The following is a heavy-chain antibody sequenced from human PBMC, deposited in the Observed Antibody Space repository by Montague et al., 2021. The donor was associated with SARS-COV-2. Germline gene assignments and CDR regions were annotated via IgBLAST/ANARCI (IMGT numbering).Heavy chain of an antibody. D-gene: IGHD4-23*01. Sequence: SETLSLTCTVSGASISTGSDYWTWIRQRPGRGLEWIGNFYYSGGSTYNLSLKSRVTISADTSKNLFSLTLKSVTASDTAVYYFARDRGDIYGGNSAWFDPWGQGTLVTVSS. CDR2: FYYSGGS. CDR1: GASISTGSDY. V-gene: IGHV4-61*03. CDR3: ARDRGDIYGGNSAWFDP. J-gene: IGHJ5*02.